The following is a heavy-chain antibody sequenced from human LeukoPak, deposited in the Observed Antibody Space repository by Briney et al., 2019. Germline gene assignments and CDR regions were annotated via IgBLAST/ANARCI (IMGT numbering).Heavy chain of an antibody. Sequence: GGSLRLSCAASGFTFSSYGMHWVRQAPGKGPEWVAFIRYDGSNKYYADSVKGRFTISRDNSKNTLYLQMNSLRAEDTAVYYCAKDPMVRGVIGRYFDYWGQGTLVTVSS. D-gene: IGHD3-10*01. CDR1: GFTFSSYG. J-gene: IGHJ4*02. V-gene: IGHV3-30*02. CDR2: IRYDGSNK. CDR3: AKDPMVRGVIGRYFDY.